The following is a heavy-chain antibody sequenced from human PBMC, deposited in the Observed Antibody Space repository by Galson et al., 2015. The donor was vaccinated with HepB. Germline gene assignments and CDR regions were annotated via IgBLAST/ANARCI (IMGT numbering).Heavy chain of an antibody. V-gene: IGHV3-15*07. J-gene: IGHJ5*02. CDR3: TTGPEGVLRYFDWLLDNWFDP. D-gene: IGHD3-9*01. CDR2: IKSKTDGGTT. Sequence: SLRLSCAASGFTFSNYWMNWVRQAPGKGLEWVGRIKSKTDGGTTDYAAPVKGRFTISRDDSKNTLYLQMNSLKTEDTAVYYCTTGPEGVLRYFDWLLDNWFDPWGQGTLVTVSS. CDR1: GFTFSNYW.